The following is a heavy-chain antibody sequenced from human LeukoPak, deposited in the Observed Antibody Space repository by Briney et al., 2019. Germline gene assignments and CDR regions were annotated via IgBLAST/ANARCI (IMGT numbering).Heavy chain of an antibody. V-gene: IGHV3-30*18. CDR3: AKTAITYCGGDCYFDF. CDR2: MSYDGFSK. CDR1: GFTFSNYG. Sequence: PGGSLRLSCAASGFTFSNYGMHWVRQAPGKGLEWVAIMSYDGFSKYYADSVKGRFTISRDNSKNTLHLQMNSLSAEDTAVYYCAKTAITYCGGDCYFDFWGQGTLVTVSS. D-gene: IGHD2-21*02. J-gene: IGHJ4*02.